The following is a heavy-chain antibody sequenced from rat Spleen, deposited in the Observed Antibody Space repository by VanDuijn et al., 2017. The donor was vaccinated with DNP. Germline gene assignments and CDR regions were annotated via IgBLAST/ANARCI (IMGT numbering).Heavy chain of an antibody. CDR3: ARVYYYDGGYIWFAY. Sequence: QVQLKESGPGLVQHSETLSLTCTVSGFSLTTYSVSWFRPFPGKCLEWIAAISSGGTTYYNSALKSRLSISRDTSKSQVFLKMNSLQTEDTAMYFCARVYYYDGGYIWFAYWGQGTLVTVSS. D-gene: IGHD1-12*02. CDR1: GFSLTTYS. J-gene: IGHJ3*01. CDR2: ISSGGTT. V-gene: IGHV2-6*01.